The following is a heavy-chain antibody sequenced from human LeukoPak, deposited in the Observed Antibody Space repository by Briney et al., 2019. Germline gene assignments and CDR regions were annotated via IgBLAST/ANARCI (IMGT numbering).Heavy chain of an antibody. CDR2: INPNSGGT. Sequence: GASVKVSCKASGYTFTGYYMHWVRQAPGQGLEWMGWINPNSGGTNYAQKFQGRVTMTRDTSISTAYMELSRLRSDDTAVYYCARDRHYYDSSGYYYDWGHGTLVTVSS. J-gene: IGHJ4*01. CDR3: ARDRHYYDSSGYYYD. D-gene: IGHD3-22*01. V-gene: IGHV1-2*02. CDR1: GYTFTGYY.